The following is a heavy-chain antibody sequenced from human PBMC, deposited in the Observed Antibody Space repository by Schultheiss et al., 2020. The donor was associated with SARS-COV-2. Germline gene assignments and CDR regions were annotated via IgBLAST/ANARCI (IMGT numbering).Heavy chain of an antibody. V-gene: IGHV3-21*04. J-gene: IGHJ4*02. CDR1: GFTFSNAW. D-gene: IGHD6-13*01. CDR2: ISSSSSYI. CDR3: ARDGVKAAADY. Sequence: GGSLRLSCAASGFTFSNAWMSWVRQAPGKGLEWVSSISSSSSYIYYADSVKGRFTISRDNAKNSLYLQMNSLRAEDTAVYYCARDGVKAAADYWGQGTLVTVSS.